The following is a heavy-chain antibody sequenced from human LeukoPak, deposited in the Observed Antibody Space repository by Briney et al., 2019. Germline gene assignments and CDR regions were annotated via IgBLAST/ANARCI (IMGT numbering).Heavy chain of an antibody. CDR3: AKDGLYYYDSSGYYYDTRFDY. J-gene: IGHJ4*02. CDR1: GFTFSSYA. CDR2: ISGSGGST. V-gene: IGHV3-23*01. Sequence: PGGSLRLSCAASGFTFSSYAMSWVRQAPGKGLEWVSAISGSGGSTYYADSVKGRFTISRDNSKNTLYLQMNSLRAEDTAVYYCAKDGLYYYDSSGYYYDTRFDYWGQGTLVTVSS. D-gene: IGHD3-22*01.